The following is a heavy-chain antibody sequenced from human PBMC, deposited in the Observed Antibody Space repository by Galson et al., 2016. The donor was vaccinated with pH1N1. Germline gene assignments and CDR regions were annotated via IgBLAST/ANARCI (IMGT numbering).Heavy chain of an antibody. J-gene: IGHJ4*02. D-gene: IGHD4-11*01. CDR2: ISKDGNNV. V-gene: IGHV3-30*04. CDR3: ARSRDFSFDY. Sequence: HWVRQAPGKGLDCVALISKDGNNVYYADSVKGRFTISRDSSNNTLYLQMNSLRTEDTAIYYCARSRDFSFDYWGQGALVTVAS.